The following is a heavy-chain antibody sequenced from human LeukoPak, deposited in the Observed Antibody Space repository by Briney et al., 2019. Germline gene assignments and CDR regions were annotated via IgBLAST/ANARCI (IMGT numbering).Heavy chain of an antibody. J-gene: IGHJ4*02. CDR2: ISSSSSYI. CDR3: AREVRGVGATDY. CDR1: GFTFSSYS. Sequence: GGSLRLSCAASGFTFSSYSMNWVRQAPGKGLEWVSSISSSSSYIYYADSVKGRFTISRDNAENSLYLQMNSLRAEDTAVYYCAREVRGVGATDYWGQGTLVTVSS. V-gene: IGHV3-21*01. D-gene: IGHD1-26*01.